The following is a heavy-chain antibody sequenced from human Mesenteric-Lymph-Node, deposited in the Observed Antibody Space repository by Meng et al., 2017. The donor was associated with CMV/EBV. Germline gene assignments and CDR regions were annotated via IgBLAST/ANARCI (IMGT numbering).Heavy chain of an antibody. V-gene: IGHV3-33*06. D-gene: IGHD3-3*01. Sequence: GESLKISCAASGFTFSSYWMSWVRQAPGKGLEWVAVIWYDGSNKYYADSVKGRFTISRDNSKNTLYLQMNSLRAEDTAVYYCAKALYDFWSGYPQFDPWGQGTLVTVSS. CDR2: IWYDGSNK. CDR1: GFTFSSYW. CDR3: AKALYDFWSGYPQFDP. J-gene: IGHJ5*02.